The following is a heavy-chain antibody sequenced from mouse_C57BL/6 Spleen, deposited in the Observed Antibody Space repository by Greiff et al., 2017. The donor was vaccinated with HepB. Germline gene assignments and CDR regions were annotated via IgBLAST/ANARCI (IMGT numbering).Heavy chain of an antibody. V-gene: IGHV5-17*01. CDR3: ARGAITRAAMDY. CDR2: ISSGSSTI. D-gene: IGHD1-1*01. Sequence: EVKVVESGGGLVKPGGSLKLSCAASGFTFSDYGMHWVRQAPEKGLEWVAYISSGSSTIYYADTVKGRFTISRDNAKNTLFLQMTSLRSEDTAMYYCARGAITRAAMDYWGQGTSVTVSS. CDR1: GFTFSDYG. J-gene: IGHJ4*01.